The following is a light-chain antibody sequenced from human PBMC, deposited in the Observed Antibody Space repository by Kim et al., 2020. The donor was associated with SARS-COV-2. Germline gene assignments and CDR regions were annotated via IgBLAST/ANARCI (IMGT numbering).Light chain of an antibody. J-gene: IGLJ3*02. CDR1: SLRSYY. CDR2: GKN. V-gene: IGLV3-19*01. CDR3: NSRDSSGWG. Sequence: SSELTQDPAVSVALGQTVRITCQGDSLRSYYASWYQQKPGQAPVLVIYGKNNRPSGIPERFSGSSSGNTASLTITGAQAEDEADYYCNSRDSSGWGFGGGTQLTVL.